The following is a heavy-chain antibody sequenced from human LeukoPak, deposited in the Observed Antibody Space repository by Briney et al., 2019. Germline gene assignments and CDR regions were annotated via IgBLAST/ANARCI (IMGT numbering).Heavy chain of an antibody. Sequence: KTSQTLSLACTVSGGSISSGDYYWSWIRQPPGKGLEWIGYIYYSGSTNYNPSLKSRVTISVDTSKNQFSLKLSSVTAADTAVYYCARDLTSAAAGSYWYFDLWGRGTLVTVSS. J-gene: IGHJ2*01. V-gene: IGHV4-61*08. CDR1: GGSISSGDYY. CDR3: ARDLTSAAAGSYWYFDL. D-gene: IGHD6-13*01. CDR2: IYYSGST.